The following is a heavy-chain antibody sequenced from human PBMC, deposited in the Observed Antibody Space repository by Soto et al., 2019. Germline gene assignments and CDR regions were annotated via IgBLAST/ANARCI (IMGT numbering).Heavy chain of an antibody. J-gene: IGHJ6*02. CDR1: GFTFSSYD. D-gene: IGHD6-6*01. V-gene: IGHV3-23*01. CDR3: AKDGEYSSSWEYYYYYGMDV. CDR2: VSGSGGST. Sequence: HPGGSLRLSCAASGFTFSSYDMSWVRQAPGKGLEWVSAVSGSGGSTYYADSVRGRLTISRDNSKNTLYLQMNSLRAEDTAVYYCAKDGEYSSSWEYYYYYGMDVWGQGTTVTVSS.